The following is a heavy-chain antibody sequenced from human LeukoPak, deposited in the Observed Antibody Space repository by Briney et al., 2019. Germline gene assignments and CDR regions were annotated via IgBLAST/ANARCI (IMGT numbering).Heavy chain of an antibody. CDR2: INHSGST. D-gene: IGHD3-10*01. J-gene: IGHJ5*02. CDR3: ARRPRGVAKVNWFDP. V-gene: IGHV4-34*01. CDR1: GGSFSGYY. Sequence: SETLSLTCAVYGGSFSGYYWSWIRQPPGKGLEWIGEINHSGSTNYNPSLKSRVTISVDTSKNQFSLKLRSVTAADTAVYYCARRPRGVAKVNWFDPWGQGTLVTVSS.